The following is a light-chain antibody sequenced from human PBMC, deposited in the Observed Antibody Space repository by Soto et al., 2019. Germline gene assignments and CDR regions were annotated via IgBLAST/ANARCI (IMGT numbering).Light chain of an antibody. CDR1: SSDVGGYNY. Sequence: QSVLTQPRSVSGSPGQSVTISCTGTSSDVGGYNYVSWYQQHPGKAPKLMIYDVSKRPSGVPDRFSGSKSGNTASLTISGLQAEDEADYYCCSYAASYTFYVLGPGPRSPS. CDR2: DVS. CDR3: CSYAASYTFYV. V-gene: IGLV2-11*01. J-gene: IGLJ1*01.